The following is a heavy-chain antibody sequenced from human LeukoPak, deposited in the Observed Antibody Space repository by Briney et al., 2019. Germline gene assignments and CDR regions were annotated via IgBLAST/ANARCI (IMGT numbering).Heavy chain of an antibody. CDR1: GFTFSSYW. D-gene: IGHD5-24*01. Sequence: GGSLRLSCAASGFTFSSYWMHWVRQAPGKGLVWVSRINSDVSSTTYADSVKGRFTISRDNAKNTLYLQMNSLRAEDTAMYYCARGRDGYNPPDYWGQGTLVTVSS. J-gene: IGHJ4*02. CDR3: ARGRDGYNPPDY. V-gene: IGHV3-74*01. CDR2: INSDVSST.